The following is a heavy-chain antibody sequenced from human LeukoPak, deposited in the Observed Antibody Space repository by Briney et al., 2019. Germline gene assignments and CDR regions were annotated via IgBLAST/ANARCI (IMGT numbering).Heavy chain of an antibody. V-gene: IGHV4-31*03. J-gene: IGHJ5*02. CDR1: GGSISSGGYY. CDR3: ARVVGTMVRGVGNWFDP. CDR2: IYYSGST. Sequence: PSQTLSLTCTVSGGSISSGGYYWSWIRQHPGKGLEWIVYIYYSGSTYYNPSLKSRVTISVYTSKNQFSLKLSSVTAADTAVYYCARVVGTMVRGVGNWFDPWGQGTLVTVSS. D-gene: IGHD3-10*01.